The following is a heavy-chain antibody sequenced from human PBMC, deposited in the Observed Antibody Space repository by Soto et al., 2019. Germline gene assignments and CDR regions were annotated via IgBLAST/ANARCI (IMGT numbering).Heavy chain of an antibody. CDR2: IYHTGTT. D-gene: IGHD5-18*01. J-gene: IGHJ4*02. Sequence: QVQLQESGPGLVKPSGTLSLTCHVSGSSMSDYYWSWIRQSPGKGLEWFGYIYHTGTTNYNPSLKSRVTMSIDTSSNQFSLRVRSVTAADTAVYFCTRVPLGYTYGPDFWGQGTRVTVSS. CDR3: TRVPLGYTYGPDF. V-gene: IGHV4-59*01. CDR1: GSSMSDYY.